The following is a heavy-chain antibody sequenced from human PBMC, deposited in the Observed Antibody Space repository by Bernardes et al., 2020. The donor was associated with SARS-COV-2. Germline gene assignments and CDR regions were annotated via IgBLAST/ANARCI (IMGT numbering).Heavy chain of an antibody. J-gene: IGHJ4*02. Sequence: SASTLLKPTQTLTLTCTFSGFSLSSSGVAVGWIRQPPGKALEWLALIYWDDEKRYSPSLKSRLTVTKDSSKNQVVLTITSMDPVDTATYYCAHRPSSRDACKFWGQGTLVTVSS. D-gene: IGHD2-2*01. CDR3: AHRPSSRDACKF. V-gene: IGHV2-5*02. CDR1: GFSLSSSGVA. CDR2: IYWDDEK.